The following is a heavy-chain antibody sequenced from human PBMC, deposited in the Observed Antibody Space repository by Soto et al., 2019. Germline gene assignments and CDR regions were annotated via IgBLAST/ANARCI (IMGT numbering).Heavy chain of an antibody. V-gene: IGHV3-23*01. CDR3: AKVRDGYNQWAFDY. Sequence: PGGSLRLSCAASGFTFSSYAMSWVRQAPGKGLEWVSAISGSGGSTYYADSVKGRFTISRDNSKNTLYLQMNGLRAEDTAVYYCAKVRDGYNQWAFDYWGQGTLVTVSS. J-gene: IGHJ4*02. CDR1: GFTFSSYA. D-gene: IGHD5-12*01. CDR2: ISGSGGST.